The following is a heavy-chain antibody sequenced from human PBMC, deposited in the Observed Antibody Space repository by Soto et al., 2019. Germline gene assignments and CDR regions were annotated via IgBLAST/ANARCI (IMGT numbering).Heavy chain of an antibody. CDR2: ISSSSYI. CDR1: GFTFSSYS. Sequence: EVQLVESGGGLVKPGGSLRLSCAASGFTFSSYSMNWVRQAPGKGLEWVSSISSSSYIYYADSVKGRFTISRDNAKNSLYLQMNSLRAEDTAVYYCARDGAVTIFGVAELFDYWGQGTLVTVSS. J-gene: IGHJ4*02. D-gene: IGHD3-3*01. CDR3: ARDGAVTIFGVAELFDY. V-gene: IGHV3-21*01.